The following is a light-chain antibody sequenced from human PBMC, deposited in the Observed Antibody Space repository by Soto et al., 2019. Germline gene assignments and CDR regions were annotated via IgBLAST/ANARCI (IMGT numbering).Light chain of an antibody. J-gene: IGLJ2*01. CDR3: SSYAGSNNVV. V-gene: IGLV2-8*01. Sequence: QSVLTQPPSASGSPGQSVTISCTGTSSDVGGYNSVSWYQQHPGKAPKLMIYEVTKRPSGVPDRFSGSRSGNTASLTVSGLQAEDEADYYCSSYAGSNNVVFGGGPKVTVL. CDR2: EVT. CDR1: SSDVGGYNS.